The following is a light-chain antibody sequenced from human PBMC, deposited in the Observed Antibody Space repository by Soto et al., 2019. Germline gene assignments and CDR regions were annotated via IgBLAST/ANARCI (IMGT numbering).Light chain of an antibody. J-gene: IGKJ4*01. CDR1: QSIRTW. V-gene: IGKV1-5*01. CDR2: GAT. Sequence: DIQMTQSPSTLSASVGDRVTITCRASQSIRTWLAWYQQKPGKAPQILISGATGLQVGVPPRFSGSGSWAQFSLTITSLPTDDVATYYCDQYNSRTTFGGGTKVEIK. CDR3: DQYNSRTT.